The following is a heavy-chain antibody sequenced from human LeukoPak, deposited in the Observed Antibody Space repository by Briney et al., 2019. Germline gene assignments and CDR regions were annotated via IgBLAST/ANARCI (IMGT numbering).Heavy chain of an antibody. CDR1: GFTFSSYG. CDR3: AKDPDDSSGYYYAGFDY. V-gene: IGHV3-30*02. CDR2: IRYDGSNK. Sequence: GGSLRLSCAASGFTFSSYGMHWVRQAPGKGLEWVAFIRYDGSNKYYADSVKGRFTISRDNSKNTLYLQMNSLRAEDTAVYYCAKDPDDSSGYYYAGFDYWGQGTLVTVSS. J-gene: IGHJ4*02. D-gene: IGHD3-22*01.